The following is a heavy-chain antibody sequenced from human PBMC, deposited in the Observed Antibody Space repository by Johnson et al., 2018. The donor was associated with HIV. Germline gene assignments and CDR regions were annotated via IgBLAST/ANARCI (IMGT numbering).Heavy chain of an antibody. CDR1: GFTFSSYA. CDR2: ISYDGRNK. D-gene: IGHD2-21*02. CDR3: ARPQVTGDAFDI. Sequence: VQLVESGGGVVQPGRSLRLSCAASGFTFSSYAMHWVRQAPGKGLEWVAVISYDGRNKYYADSVKGRFTISRDNSKNTLYLQMNSLRAEDAAVYYCARPQVTGDAFDIWCQGTMVTVSS. J-gene: IGHJ3*02. V-gene: IGHV3-30*04.